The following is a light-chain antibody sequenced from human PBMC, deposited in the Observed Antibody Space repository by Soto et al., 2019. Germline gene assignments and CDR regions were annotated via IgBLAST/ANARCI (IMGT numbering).Light chain of an antibody. J-gene: IGLJ3*02. Sequence: QSVLTQPPSASGTPGQRVTISCSVITSNVKDNPVNWFQQLLGTATTLLIYLNGQRPSDVPDRFSGSKTDTSASLAISGLQPEDEAEYYCTVWDDSLSPWVFGGGTKLTVL. V-gene: IGLV1-44*01. CDR3: TVWDDSLSPWV. CDR1: TSNVKDNP. CDR2: LNG.